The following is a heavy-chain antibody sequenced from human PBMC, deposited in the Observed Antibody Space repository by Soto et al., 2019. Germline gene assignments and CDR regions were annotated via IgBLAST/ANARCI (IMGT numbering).Heavy chain of an antibody. V-gene: IGHV4-4*02. Sequence: SETLSLTCAVSGGSIRSSNCWSWVRQPPGKGLEWIGEIYHSGSTNYNPSLKSRVTISVDKSKNQFSLKLSSVTAADTAVYYCARESRRGSSGWYDWFDPWGQGTLVTVSS. CDR2: IYHSGST. J-gene: IGHJ5*02. CDR1: GGSIRSSNC. D-gene: IGHD6-19*01. CDR3: ARESRRGSSGWYDWFDP.